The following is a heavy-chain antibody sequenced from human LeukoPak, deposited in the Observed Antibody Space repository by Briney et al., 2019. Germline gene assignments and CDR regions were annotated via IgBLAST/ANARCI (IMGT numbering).Heavy chain of an antibody. CDR2: ISGYNGNT. V-gene: IGHV1-18*01. J-gene: IGHJ6*03. D-gene: IGHD3-10*01. Sequence: ASVKVSCEASGYTFTSYGISWVRQAPGQGLEWMGWISGYNGNTNYAQKLQGRVTMTTDTSTSTAYMELRSLRSDDTAVYYCARGGRVPGSGRYYSSYYYYMDVWGKGTTVTVSS. CDR1: GYTFTSYG. CDR3: ARGGRVPGSGRYYSSYYYYMDV.